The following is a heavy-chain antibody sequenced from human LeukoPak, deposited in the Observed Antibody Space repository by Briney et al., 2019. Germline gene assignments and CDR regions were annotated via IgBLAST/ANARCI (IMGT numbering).Heavy chain of an antibody. CDR3: AKDRDGYRALAEYFQH. CDR2: ISYDGSNK. D-gene: IGHD5-12*01. V-gene: IGHV3-30*18. Sequence: TGGSLRLSCAASGFTFSSYGMHWVRQAPGKGLEWVAVISYDGSNKYYADSVKGRFTISRDNSKNTLYLQMNSQRAEDTAVYYCAKDRDGYRALAEYFQHWGQGTLVTVSS. J-gene: IGHJ1*01. CDR1: GFTFSSYG.